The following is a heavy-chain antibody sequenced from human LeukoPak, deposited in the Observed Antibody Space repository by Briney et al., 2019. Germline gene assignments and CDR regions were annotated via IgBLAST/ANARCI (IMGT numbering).Heavy chain of an antibody. CDR1: GGSISSYY. J-gene: IGHJ4*02. V-gene: IGHV4-59*12. D-gene: IGHD3-9*01. CDR3: AGDLRYFDWLPSDY. Sequence: SETLSLTCTVSGGSISSYYWSWIRQPPGKGLEWIGYIYYSGSTNYNPSLKSRVTMSVDTSKNQFSLKLSSVTAADTAVYYCAGDLRYFDWLPSDYWGQGTLVTVSS. CDR2: IYYSGST.